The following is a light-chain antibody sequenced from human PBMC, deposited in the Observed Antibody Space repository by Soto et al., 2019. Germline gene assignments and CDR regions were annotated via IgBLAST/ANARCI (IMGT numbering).Light chain of an antibody. CDR3: CSYAGDFYV. CDR1: TSDVGGYDY. V-gene: IGLV2-11*01. CDR2: DVS. Sequence: QSALTQPRSVSGSPGQSVAISCTGTTSDVGGYDYVSWHQQHPGKAPELIIFDVSKRPSGVPDRFSGSKSGNMASLTISGLQAEDEADYFCCSYAGDFYVFGSGTKVTVL. J-gene: IGLJ1*01.